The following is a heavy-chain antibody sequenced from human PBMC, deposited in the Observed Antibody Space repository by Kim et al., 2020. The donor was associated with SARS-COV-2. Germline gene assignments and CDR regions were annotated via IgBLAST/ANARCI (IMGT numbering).Heavy chain of an antibody. CDR1: GYTFTSYG. V-gene: IGHV1-18*01. J-gene: IGHJ4*02. CDR3: ARDPRPNHYYGTGSYYGGTYYFDY. D-gene: IGHD3-10*01. CDR2: ISAYNGNT. Sequence: ASVKVSCKASGYTFTSYGISWVRQAPGQGLEWMGWISAYNGNTNYAQKLQGRVTMTTDTSTSTAYMELRSLRSDDTAVYYCARDPRPNHYYGTGSYYGGTYYFDYWGQGTLVTVSS.